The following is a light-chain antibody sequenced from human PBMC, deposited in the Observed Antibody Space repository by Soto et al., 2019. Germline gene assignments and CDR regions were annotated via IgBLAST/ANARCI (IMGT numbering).Light chain of an antibody. CDR2: GAS. CDR3: QQYGSSPPYT. CDR1: QSVSRSY. Sequence: EIVLTQSPATLSLSPGERATLSCRASQSVSRSYLAWYQQKPGQAPRLLIYGASSRATGIPDRFSGSGSGTDFTLTISRLEPKDFAVYYCQQYGSSPPYTFGQGTKLEI. V-gene: IGKV3-20*01. J-gene: IGKJ2*01.